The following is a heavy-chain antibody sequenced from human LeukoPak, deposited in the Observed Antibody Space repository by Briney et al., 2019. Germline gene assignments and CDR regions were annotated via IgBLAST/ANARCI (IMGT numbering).Heavy chain of an antibody. D-gene: IGHD2-15*01. J-gene: IGHJ4*02. CDR1: GFTFSSYA. CDR3: ARRPKVLRPHNARWWYFDY. Sequence: GGSLRLSCAASGFTFSSYAMHWVRQAPGKGLEYVSAISSNGGSTYYANSVKGRFTISRDNSKNTLYLQMGSLRAEDTAVYYCARRPKVLRPHNARWWYFDYWGQGTLVTVSS. V-gene: IGHV3-64*01. CDR2: ISSNGGST.